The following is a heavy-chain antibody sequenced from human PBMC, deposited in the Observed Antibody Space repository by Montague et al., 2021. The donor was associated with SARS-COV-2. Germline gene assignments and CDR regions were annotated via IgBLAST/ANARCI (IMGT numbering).Heavy chain of an antibody. CDR3: ARARTRITMIVVVIDAFDI. D-gene: IGHD3-22*01. CDR1: GGSISSGGYY. J-gene: IGHJ3*02. V-gene: IGHV4-31*03. CDR2: IYYSGST. Sequence: TLSLTCTVSGGSISSGGYYWSWIRQHPGKGLEWIGYIYYSGSTYYNPSLKSRVTISVDTSKNQFSLKLSSVTAADTAVYYCARARTRITMIVVVIDAFDIWGRGTMGTVSS.